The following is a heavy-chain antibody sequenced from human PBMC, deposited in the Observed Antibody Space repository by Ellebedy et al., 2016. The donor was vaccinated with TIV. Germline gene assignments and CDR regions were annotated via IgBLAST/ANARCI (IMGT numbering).Heavy chain of an antibody. CDR1: GPTFSEYA. Sequence: GESLKISCSASGPTFSEYAMHWVRQAPGKGLEYVSSISSNGGTTRYTDSVKGRFTISRDNSRNTVYLQMNNLRAEDTAVYYCARDSGRRRSWDNDYWGQGTLVTVSS. J-gene: IGHJ4*02. D-gene: IGHD3-10*01. CDR3: ARDSGRRRSWDNDY. V-gene: IGHV3-64*04. CDR2: ISSNGGTT.